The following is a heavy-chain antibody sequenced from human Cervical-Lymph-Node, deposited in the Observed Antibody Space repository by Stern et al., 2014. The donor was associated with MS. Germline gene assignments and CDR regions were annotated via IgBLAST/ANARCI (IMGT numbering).Heavy chain of an antibody. CDR3: ARDLGYSYGYFDY. J-gene: IGHJ4*02. CDR2: IWYDGSNK. CDR1: GFTFSSYG. D-gene: IGHD5-18*01. Sequence: QVQLVQSGGGVVQPGRSLRLSCAASGFTFSSYGMHWVRQAPGKGLEWVAVIWYDGSNKYYADSVKGRFTISRDNSKNTLYLQMNSLRAEDTAVYYCARDLGYSYGYFDYWGQGTLVTVSS. V-gene: IGHV3-33*01.